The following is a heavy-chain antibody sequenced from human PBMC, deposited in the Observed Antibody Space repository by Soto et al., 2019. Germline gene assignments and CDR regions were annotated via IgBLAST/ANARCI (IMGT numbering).Heavy chain of an antibody. Sequence: SETLSLTCTVSGGSISSSSYYWGWIRQPPGKGLEWIGSIYYSGSTYYNPSLKSRVTISVDTSKNQFSLKLSSVTAADTAVYYCARARRAFGTTVTTRVYYGMDVWGQGTTVTVSS. J-gene: IGHJ6*02. CDR3: ARARRAFGTTVTTRVYYGMDV. D-gene: IGHD4-17*01. CDR1: GGSISSSSYY. CDR2: IYYSGST. V-gene: IGHV4-39*01.